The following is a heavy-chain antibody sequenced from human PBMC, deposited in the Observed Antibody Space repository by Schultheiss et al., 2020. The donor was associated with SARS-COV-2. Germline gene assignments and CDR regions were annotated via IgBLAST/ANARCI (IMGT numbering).Heavy chain of an antibody. J-gene: IGHJ5*02. CDR3: AISTAIIKGDWFDP. D-gene: IGHD5-18*01. V-gene: IGHV1-24*01. CDR2: FDPEDGET. CDR1: GYTLTELS. Sequence: ASVKVSCKVSGYTLTELSIHWVRQAPGKGLEWMGGFDPEDGETIYAQKFQGRVTMTEDTSTDTAYMELSSLRSEDTAVYYCAISTAIIKGDWFDPWGQGTLVTVSS.